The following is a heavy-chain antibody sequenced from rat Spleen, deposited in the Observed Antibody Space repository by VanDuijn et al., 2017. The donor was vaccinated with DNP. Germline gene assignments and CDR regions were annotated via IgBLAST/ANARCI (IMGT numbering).Heavy chain of an antibody. V-gene: IGHV3-3*01. CDR1: GYSVISGYR. J-gene: IGHJ2*01. CDR2: INNSGST. Sequence: EVQLQESGSGLVKPSQSLSLTCSVTGYSVISGYRWNWIRKFPGNKLEWMGYINNSGSTTYNTSLKSRISITRDTSKNQFFLQLNSVTTEDTATYYCARWTRYFDYWGQGVMVTVSS. D-gene: IGHD1-7*01. CDR3: ARWTRYFDY.